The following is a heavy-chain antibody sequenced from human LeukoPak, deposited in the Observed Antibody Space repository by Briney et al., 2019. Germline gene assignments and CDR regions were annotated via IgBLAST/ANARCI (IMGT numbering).Heavy chain of an antibody. CDR1: GFTFSSYS. V-gene: IGHV3-21*01. CDR2: ISSSSSYI. J-gene: IGHJ4*02. D-gene: IGHD2-2*01. CDR3: ARDRRGTSCHDY. Sequence: GGSLRLSCAASGFTFSSYSMNWVRQAPGKGLEWVSSISSSSSYIYYADSVKGRFTISRDNAKNSLYLQMNSLRAEDTAVYYRARDRRGTSCHDYWGQGTLVTVSS.